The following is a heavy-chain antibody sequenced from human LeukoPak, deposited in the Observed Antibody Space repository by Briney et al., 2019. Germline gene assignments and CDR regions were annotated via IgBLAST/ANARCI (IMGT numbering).Heavy chain of an antibody. D-gene: IGHD1-26*01. V-gene: IGHV3-33*03. Sequence: GGSLRLSCAASGFTFSSYGMHWVRQAPGKGLEWVAVIWYDGSNKYYADSVKGRFTISRDNAKNSLYLQMNSLRAEDTAVYYCAKWELYSGFYYIDYWGQGTLATVSS. CDR1: GFTFSSYG. J-gene: IGHJ4*02. CDR3: AKWELYSGFYYIDY. CDR2: IWYDGSNK.